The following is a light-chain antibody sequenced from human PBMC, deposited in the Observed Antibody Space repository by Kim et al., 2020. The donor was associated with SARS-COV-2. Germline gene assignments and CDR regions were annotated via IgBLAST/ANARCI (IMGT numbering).Light chain of an antibody. CDR1: QTVLYSSNNKNY. Sequence: DIVMTQSPDSLAVSLGERATINCKSSQTVLYSSNNKNYLAWYQQKPGQPPKLLIYWASTRESGVPDRFGGSGSGTDFTLNISGLQAEDVAVYYCQQYYAIPLTFGGGTKVDIK. CDR3: QQYYAIPLT. CDR2: WAS. V-gene: IGKV4-1*01. J-gene: IGKJ4*01.